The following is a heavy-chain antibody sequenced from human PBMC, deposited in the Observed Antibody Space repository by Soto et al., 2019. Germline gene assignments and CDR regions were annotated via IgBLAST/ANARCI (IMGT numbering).Heavy chain of an antibody. J-gene: IGHJ6*02. Sequence: QVQLVQSGAEVKKPGSSVKVSCKASGGIFRSYAISWVRQGPGQGLEWMGGIIRIFGTANYAQKFQGRVTITADESTSTAYMELSSLRSEDSAVYYCAGPGDYHYYYGMDVWGQGTTVTVSS. CDR3: AGPGDYHYYYGMDV. V-gene: IGHV1-69*12. CDR1: GGIFRSYA. CDR2: IIRIFGTA.